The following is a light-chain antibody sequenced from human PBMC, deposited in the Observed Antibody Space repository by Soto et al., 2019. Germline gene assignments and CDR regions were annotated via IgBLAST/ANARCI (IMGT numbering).Light chain of an antibody. CDR2: GAS. J-gene: IGKJ1*01. CDR1: QSVSTNY. Sequence: EIVLTQSPGTLSLSPGERATLSCRASQSVSTNYLAWYQRKPGQAPRLLIYGASSRATDIPNRFGGSGSGTDFTLTITRLKAEDFAVYYCEQYGSSSPTFGQGTKVEIK. CDR3: EQYGSSSPT. V-gene: IGKV3-20*01.